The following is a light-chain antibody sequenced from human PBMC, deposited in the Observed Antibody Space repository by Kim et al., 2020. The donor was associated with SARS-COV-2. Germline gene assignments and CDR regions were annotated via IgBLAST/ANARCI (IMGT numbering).Light chain of an antibody. CDR3: AAWDASLSVV. CDR1: SSNIGSNY. Sequence: PGQRVTISCSGSSSNIGSNYVYWYQKLPGTAPNLLIYRNNQRPSGVPDRFSGSKSGTSASLAISGLRSEDEADYYCAAWDASLSVVFGGGTQLTVL. J-gene: IGLJ2*01. CDR2: RNN. V-gene: IGLV1-47*01.